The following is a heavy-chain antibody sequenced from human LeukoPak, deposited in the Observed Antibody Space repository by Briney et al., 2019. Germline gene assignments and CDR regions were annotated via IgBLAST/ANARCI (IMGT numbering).Heavy chain of an antibody. Sequence: PSETLSLTCAVSGYSISSGYYWGWIRQPPGKGLEWIGSIYHSGSTYYNPSLKSRVTISVDTSKNQFSLKLSSVTAADTAVYYGARTGYSYGYGGYYNYRADWAKGPTFTVSS. CDR2: IYHSGST. CDR3: ARTGYSYGYGGYYNYRAD. CDR1: GYSISSGYY. J-gene: IGHJ6*03. D-gene: IGHD5-18*01. V-gene: IGHV4-38-2*01.